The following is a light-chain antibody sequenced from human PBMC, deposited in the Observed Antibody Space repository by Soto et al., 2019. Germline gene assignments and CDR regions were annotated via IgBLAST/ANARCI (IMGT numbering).Light chain of an antibody. CDR3: SSYTSSSTLV. J-gene: IGLJ2*01. CDR1: SSDIGGYNY. Sequence: QSALTQPASVSGSPGQSITISCTGTSSDIGGYNYVSWYQHHPGKAPKLMIYDVSSRPSGVSNRFSGSKSGNTASLTISGLQAEDDADYYCSSYTSSSTLVFGGGTKLTVL. V-gene: IGLV2-14*03. CDR2: DVS.